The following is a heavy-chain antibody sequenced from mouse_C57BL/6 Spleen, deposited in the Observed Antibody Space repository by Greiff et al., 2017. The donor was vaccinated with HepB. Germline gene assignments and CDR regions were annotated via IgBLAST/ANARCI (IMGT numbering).Heavy chain of an antibody. J-gene: IGHJ3*01. D-gene: IGHD2-4*01. CDR1: GYTFTSYW. CDR2: IYPGSGST. Sequence: QVQLQQPGAELVKPGASVKMSCKASGYTFTSYWITWVKQRPGQGLEWIGDIYPGSGSTNYNEKFKSKATLTVDTSSSPAYMQLSSLTSEDSAVYYCARGDYDGAWFAYWGQGTLVTVSA. CDR3: ARGDYDGAWFAY. V-gene: IGHV1-55*01.